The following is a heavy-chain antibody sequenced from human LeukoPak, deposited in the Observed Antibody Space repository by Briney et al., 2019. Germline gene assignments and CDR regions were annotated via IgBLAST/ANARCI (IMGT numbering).Heavy chain of an antibody. V-gene: IGHV3-21*04. CDR3: AKVRYFDWLSKYNWFDP. J-gene: IGHJ5*02. Sequence: PGGSLRLSCAASGFTFSSYSMNWVRQAPGKGLEWVSSISSSNSYIYYADSVKGRFTISRDNAKNSLYLQMNSLRAEDTAVYYCAKVRYFDWLSKYNWFDPWGQGTLVTVSS. CDR1: GFTFSSYS. CDR2: ISSSNSYI. D-gene: IGHD3-9*01.